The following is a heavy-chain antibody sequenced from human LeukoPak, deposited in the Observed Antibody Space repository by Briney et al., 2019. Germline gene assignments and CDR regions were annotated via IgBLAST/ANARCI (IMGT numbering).Heavy chain of an antibody. D-gene: IGHD3-22*01. CDR1: GFSFISYA. CDR2: ISYEGSNK. Sequence: LSGGSLRLSCAASGFSFISYAMYWVRQAPGKGLEWVTVISYEGSNKYYADSVKGRFTISRDNSKNTLYLQMNSLRAEDTAVYYCARRPSPFDSSGYYHLVDWGQGTLVTVSS. CDR3: ARRPSPFDSSGYYHLVD. J-gene: IGHJ4*02. V-gene: IGHV3-30*04.